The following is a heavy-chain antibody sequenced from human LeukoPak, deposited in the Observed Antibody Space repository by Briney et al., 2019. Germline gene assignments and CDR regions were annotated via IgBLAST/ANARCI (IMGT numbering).Heavy chain of an antibody. CDR2: INLNSGGT. CDR3: ASIYYYDSSGYFKGNDAFDI. V-gene: IGHV1-2*02. CDR1: GYTFTGYY. J-gene: IGHJ3*02. D-gene: IGHD3-22*01. Sequence: ASVKVSCKASGYTFTGYYMHWVRQAPGQGLEWMGWINLNSGGTNYAQKFQGRVTMTRDTSISTAYMELSRLRSDDTAVYYCASIYYYDSSGYFKGNDAFDIWGQGTMVTVSS.